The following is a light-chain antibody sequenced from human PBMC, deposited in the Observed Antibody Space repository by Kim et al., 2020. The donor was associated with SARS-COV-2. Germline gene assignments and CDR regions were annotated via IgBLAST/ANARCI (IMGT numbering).Light chain of an antibody. CDR3: CSFADYSYV. V-gene: IGLV2-11*01. CDR1: SSNVGAYKY. Sequence: PVKSVSHAWTGTSSNVGAYKYVSGSQQHPGKAPKLIIYDVNERPSGVPDRFSGSKSGNTASLTISGLQAEDEADYYCCSFADYSYVFGIGTKVTVL. J-gene: IGLJ1*01. CDR2: DVN.